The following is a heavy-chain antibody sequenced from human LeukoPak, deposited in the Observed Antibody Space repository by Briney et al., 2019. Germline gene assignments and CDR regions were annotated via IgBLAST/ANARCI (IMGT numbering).Heavy chain of an antibody. D-gene: IGHD5-18*01. CDR2: MYYSGST. J-gene: IGHJ4*02. CDR1: GGSIRSSSYY. V-gene: IGHV4-39*07. Sequence: RSDTLSLTCTVSGGSIRSSSYYWGWIRQPPGEGLEWIGSMYYSGSTYYNPSLKSRVTISVDTSKNQFSLKLSSVTAADTAVYYCIGYSYGTKIDYWGQGTLVTVSS. CDR3: IGYSYGTKIDY.